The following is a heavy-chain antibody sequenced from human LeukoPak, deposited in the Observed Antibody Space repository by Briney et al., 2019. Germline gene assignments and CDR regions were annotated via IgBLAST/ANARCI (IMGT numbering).Heavy chain of an antibody. J-gene: IGHJ1*01. CDR2: IIPIFGTA. Sequence: ASVKVSCKAAGYTFIRYGISWVRQAPGQGLEWMGGIIPIFGTANYAQKFQGRVTITADESTSTAYMELSSLRSEDTAVYYCARVSAPFSQEYFQHWGQGTLVTVSS. CDR3: ARVSAPFSQEYFQH. V-gene: IGHV1-69*13. D-gene: IGHD3-3*02. CDR1: GYTFIRYG.